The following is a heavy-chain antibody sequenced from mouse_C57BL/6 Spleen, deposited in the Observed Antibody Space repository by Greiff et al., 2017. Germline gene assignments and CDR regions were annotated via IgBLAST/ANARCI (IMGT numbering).Heavy chain of an antibody. J-gene: IGHJ1*03. Sequence: QVQLKRSGPELVKPGASVKISCKASGYTFTDYYINWVKQRPGQGLEWIGWIFPGSGSTYYNEKFKGKATLTVDKSSSTAYMLLSSLTSEDSAVYFCARSPRDDYDGGYWYFDVWGTGTTVTVSS. CDR1: GYTFTDYY. V-gene: IGHV1-75*01. CDR2: IFPGSGST. D-gene: IGHD2-4*01. CDR3: ARSPRDDYDGGYWYFDV.